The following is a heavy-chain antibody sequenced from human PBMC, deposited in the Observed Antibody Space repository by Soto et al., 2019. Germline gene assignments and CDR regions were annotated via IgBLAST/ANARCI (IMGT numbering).Heavy chain of an antibody. V-gene: IGHV1-69*01. J-gene: IGHJ4*02. CDR2: IVPISGTV. CDR1: GGTLSSSP. CDR3: AIRAFRGSNFAY. D-gene: IGHD3-16*01. Sequence: QAQLVQSGAEVKKPGSSVRVSCKASGGTLSSSPVISWLRQAPGQGLEWMGGIVPISGTVNYAQMFHGRSTITAHEVSITAYMDSHTVRPADTAADYCAIRAFRGSNFAYWGQGTLGTVSS.